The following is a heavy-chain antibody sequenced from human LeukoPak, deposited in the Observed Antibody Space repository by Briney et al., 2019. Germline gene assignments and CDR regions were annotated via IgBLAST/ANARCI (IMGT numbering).Heavy chain of an antibody. Sequence: PGESLQISCKGSGYSFTSYWIGWVRQMPGKGLEWMGIIYPGYSDTRYSPSFQGQVTISAEKSISTAYLQWSSLKASDTAMYYCARHKKYCSSTSCYYYYGMDVWGQGTTVTVSS. D-gene: IGHD2-2*01. V-gene: IGHV5-51*01. CDR2: IYPGYSDT. CDR1: GYSFTSYW. J-gene: IGHJ6*02. CDR3: ARHKKYCSSTSCYYYYGMDV.